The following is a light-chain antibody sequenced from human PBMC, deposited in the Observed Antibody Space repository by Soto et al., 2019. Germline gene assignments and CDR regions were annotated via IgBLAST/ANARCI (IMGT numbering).Light chain of an antibody. Sequence: IVWTQSPGNLALSPGERATLSCRVCQRLDSNFASYYQQPRQAPPLLLFRASSTAPRIPPWFSGSGSSTEFTLTIITLLSADSAVYYCHQYYDCLPTTFGQGTRLEI. CDR3: HQYYDCLPTT. CDR1: QRLDSN. CDR2: RAS. J-gene: IGKJ5*01. V-gene: IGKV3-15*01.